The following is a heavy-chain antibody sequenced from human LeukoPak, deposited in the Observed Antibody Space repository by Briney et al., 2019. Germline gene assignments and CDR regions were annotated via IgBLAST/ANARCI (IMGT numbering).Heavy chain of an antibody. Sequence: GGSLRLSCAASGFTFSSYAMSWVRQAPGKGLEWVSAISGSGGSTYYADSVKGRFTISRDNSENTLYLQMNSLRAEDTAVYYCAKGRLGEGGGSEAFDIWGQGTMVTVSS. J-gene: IGHJ3*02. CDR2: ISGSGGST. D-gene: IGHD1-26*01. CDR1: GFTFSSYA. V-gene: IGHV3-23*01. CDR3: AKGRLGEGGGSEAFDI.